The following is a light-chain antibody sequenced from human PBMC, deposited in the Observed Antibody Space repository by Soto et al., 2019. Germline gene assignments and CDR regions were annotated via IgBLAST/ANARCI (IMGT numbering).Light chain of an antibody. V-gene: IGLV1-44*01. CDR1: SSNIGSNT. CDR2: RNS. Sequence: QPVLTQPPSASGTPGQRVTISCSGSSSNIGSNTVSWYQQVPGTAPKLLVYRNSQRPSGVPDRFSGSKSGTSASLAISGLQSEDEADYYCAAWDDSLNGPVFGGGTQLTVL. J-gene: IGLJ2*01. CDR3: AAWDDSLNGPV.